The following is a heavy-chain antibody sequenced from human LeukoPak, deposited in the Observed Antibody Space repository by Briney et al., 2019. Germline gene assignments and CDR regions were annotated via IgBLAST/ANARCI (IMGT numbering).Heavy chain of an antibody. D-gene: IGHD5-12*01. Sequence: GGSLRLSCAASGFTFDDYGMSWVRQAPGKGLEWVSGINWNGRSTAYADSVRGRFTISRDNAKNSLYLRMNSLRAEDTALYYCAKDWDSGYDTKGSVFDYWGQGTLVTVSS. CDR3: AKDWDSGYDTKGSVFDY. CDR2: INWNGRST. J-gene: IGHJ4*02. V-gene: IGHV3-20*04. CDR1: GFTFDDYG.